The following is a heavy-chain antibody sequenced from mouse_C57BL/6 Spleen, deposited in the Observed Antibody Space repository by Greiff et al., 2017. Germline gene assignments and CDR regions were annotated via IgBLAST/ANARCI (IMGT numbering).Heavy chain of an antibody. CDR1: GFNIKDYY. CDR3: ARTIITTVVPSSYWYFDV. J-gene: IGHJ1*03. Sequence: EVQLQQSGAELVKPGASVKLSCTASGFNIKDYYMHWVKQRTEQGLEWIGRIDPEDGETKYAPKFQGKATITADTSSNTAYLQLSSLTSEDTAVYYCARTIITTVVPSSYWYFDVWGTGTTVTVSS. CDR2: IDPEDGET. V-gene: IGHV14-2*01. D-gene: IGHD1-1*01.